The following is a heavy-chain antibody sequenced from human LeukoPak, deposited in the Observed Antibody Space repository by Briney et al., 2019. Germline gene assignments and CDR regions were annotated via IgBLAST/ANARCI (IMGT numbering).Heavy chain of an antibody. CDR3: ARTTVTTYYYYGMDV. D-gene: IGHD4-17*01. Sequence: PSETLSLTCTVSGGSISSYYWSWIRQPAGKGLEWIGRIYTSGSTYYNPSLKSRVTISVDTSKNQFSLKLSSVTAADTAVYYCARTTVTTYYYYGMDVWGQGTTVTVSS. CDR1: GGSISSYY. CDR2: IYTSGST. J-gene: IGHJ6*02. V-gene: IGHV4-4*07.